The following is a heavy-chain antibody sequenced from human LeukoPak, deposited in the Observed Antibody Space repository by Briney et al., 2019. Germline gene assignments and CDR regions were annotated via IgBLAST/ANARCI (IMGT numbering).Heavy chain of an antibody. CDR2: ISGSGGST. CDR3: AKSEIPYYDFWSGYYGFDP. D-gene: IGHD3-3*01. V-gene: IGHV3-23*01. Sequence: RGSLRLSCAASGFTFSSYAMSWVRQAPGKGLEWVSAISGSGGSTYYADSVKGRFTISRDNSKNTLYLQMNSLRAEDTAVYYCAKSEIPYYDFWSGYYGFDPWGQGTLVTVSS. CDR1: GFTFSSYA. J-gene: IGHJ5*02.